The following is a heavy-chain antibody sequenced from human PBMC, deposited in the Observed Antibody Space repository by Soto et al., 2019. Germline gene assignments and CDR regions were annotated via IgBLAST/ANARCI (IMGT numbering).Heavy chain of an antibody. CDR1: GYTFTSYG. V-gene: IGHV1-18*01. Sequence: APVKVSCKASGYTFTSYGISWVRQAPGQGLEWMGWISAYNGNTNYAQKLQGRVTMTTDTSTSTAYMELRSLRSDDTAVYYCAGYCSITSCGESQHWGQGTLVTVSS. J-gene: IGHJ1*01. CDR3: AGYCSITSCGESQH. CDR2: ISAYNGNT. D-gene: IGHD2-2*03.